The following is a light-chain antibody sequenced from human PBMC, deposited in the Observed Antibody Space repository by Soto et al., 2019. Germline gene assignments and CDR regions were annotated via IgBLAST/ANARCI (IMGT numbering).Light chain of an antibody. J-gene: IGLJ1*01. CDR1: TSDIGTNA. Sequence: QSVLTQPPSASGTPGQRVTVSCSGSTSDIGTNAVNWFQHLPGTAPRLLIYTNNQRPSGVPDRFSGSKSGTSASLAISGLPSEDEATYYCATWHDSFYVFGTGTKLTVL. V-gene: IGLV1-44*01. CDR3: ATWHDSFYV. CDR2: TNN.